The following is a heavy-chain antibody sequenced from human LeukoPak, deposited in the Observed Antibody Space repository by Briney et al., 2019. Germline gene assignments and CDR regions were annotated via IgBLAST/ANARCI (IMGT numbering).Heavy chain of an antibody. CDR1: GYTFTSYA. CDR3: ARDYYDYYYYYYYMDV. Sequence: GASVKVSCKASGYTFTSYAMNWVRQAPGQGLEWMGWINTNTGNPTYAQGFTGRFVFSLDTSVSTAYLQISSLKAEDTAVYYCARDYYDYYYYYYYMDVWGKGTTVTVSS. CDR2: INTNTGNP. J-gene: IGHJ6*03. D-gene: IGHD5-12*01. V-gene: IGHV7-4-1*02.